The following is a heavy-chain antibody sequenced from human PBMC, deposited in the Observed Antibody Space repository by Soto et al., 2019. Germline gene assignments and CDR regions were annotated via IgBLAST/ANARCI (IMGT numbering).Heavy chain of an antibody. J-gene: IGHJ4*02. Sequence: KTSETLSLTCAVSGYSISSGYYWGWIRQPPGKGLEWIGSIYHSGSTYYNPSLRSRVTISVDTSKNQFSLKLSSVTAADTAVYYWARDPGELPYFDYWGQGTLDTVSS. D-gene: IGHD1-26*01. CDR2: IYHSGST. CDR1: GYSISSGYY. V-gene: IGHV4-38-2*02. CDR3: ARDPGELPYFDY.